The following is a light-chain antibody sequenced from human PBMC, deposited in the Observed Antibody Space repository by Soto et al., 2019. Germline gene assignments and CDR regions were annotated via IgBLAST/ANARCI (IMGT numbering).Light chain of an antibody. CDR1: QSVSIY. CDR2: DAS. CDR3: QQREDWPRA. Sequence: EIVLTQSPAPLSLSPGERATLSCRASQSVSIYLAWYQQRPGQAPRLLIYDASNRATGIPARFSASGSGTDFTLTISSLEPEDFAIYYCQQREDWPRAFGGGTKVDIK. V-gene: IGKV3-11*01. J-gene: IGKJ4*01.